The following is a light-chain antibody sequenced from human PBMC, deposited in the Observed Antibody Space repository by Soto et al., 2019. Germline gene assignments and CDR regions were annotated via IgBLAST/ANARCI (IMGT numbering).Light chain of an antibody. V-gene: IGKV1-5*01. CDR3: QEFRNFWT. CDR2: DAS. J-gene: IGKJ1*01. CDR1: QSIRRW. Sequence: DIQMTQSPSTLSASVGDRVTITCRASQSIRRWLAWYQQKPGKAPKFLIYDASTLETGVPSRFSGSGSGTEFTNTTDRQHPDEFATYYCQEFRNFWTFGQVIKVDIK.